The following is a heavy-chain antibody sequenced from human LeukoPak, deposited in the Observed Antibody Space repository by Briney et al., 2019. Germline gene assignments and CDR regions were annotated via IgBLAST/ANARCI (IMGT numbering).Heavy chain of an antibody. CDR3: TRRYFDTPLN. D-gene: IGHD3-9*01. CDR2: IRSKAYGGTT. Sequence: GGSLRLSCTASGFTFGDYAMSWVRQAPGKGLGWVGFIRSKAYGGTTEYAASVKGRFTISRDDSKSIAYLQMNSLKTEDTAVYYCTRRYFDTPLNWGQGTLVTVSS. V-gene: IGHV3-49*04. CDR1: GFTFGDYA. J-gene: IGHJ4*02.